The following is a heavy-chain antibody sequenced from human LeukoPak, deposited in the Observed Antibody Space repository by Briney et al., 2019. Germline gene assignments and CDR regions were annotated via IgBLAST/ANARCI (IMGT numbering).Heavy chain of an antibody. CDR3: ARCSGILTGAFDI. D-gene: IGHD3-9*01. CDR2: IIPIFGTA. CDR1: GGTFSSYA. Sequence: GSSVKFSCKASGGTFSSYAISWVRQAPGQGLEWMGRIIPIFGTANYAQKFQGRVTITADESTSTAYMELSSLRSEDTAVYYCARCSGILTGAFDIWGQGTMVTVSS. J-gene: IGHJ3*02. V-gene: IGHV1-69*01.